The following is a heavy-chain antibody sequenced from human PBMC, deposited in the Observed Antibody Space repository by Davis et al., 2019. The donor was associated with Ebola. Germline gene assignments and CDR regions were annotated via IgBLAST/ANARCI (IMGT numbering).Heavy chain of an antibody. CDR1: GGSVSSGSYY. CDR2: IYYSGST. V-gene: IGHV4-61*01. CDR3: ARTTVTTGFDY. J-gene: IGHJ4*02. D-gene: IGHD4-17*01. Sequence: SETLSLTCTVSGGSVSSGSYYWSWIRQPPGKGLEWIGYIYYSGSTNYNPSLKSRVTISVDTSKNQFSLKLSSVTAADTAVYYCARTTVTTGFDYWGQGTLVTVSS.